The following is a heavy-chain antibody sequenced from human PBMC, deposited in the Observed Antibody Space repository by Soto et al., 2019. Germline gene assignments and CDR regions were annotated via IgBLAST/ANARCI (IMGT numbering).Heavy chain of an antibody. D-gene: IGHD2-2*01. J-gene: IGHJ3*02. CDR3: ARARPASGPASAFDI. V-gene: IGHV3-48*04. CDR1: GFTFSAYS. CDR2: IGSTGSVT. Sequence: GGSLRLSCAASGFTFSAYSMNWVRQAPGKGLEWVSFIGSTGSVTHYADSVMGRSTISRDNARNSLYLQMNSLRAEDTAVYHCARARPASGPASAFDIWGQGTMVTVS.